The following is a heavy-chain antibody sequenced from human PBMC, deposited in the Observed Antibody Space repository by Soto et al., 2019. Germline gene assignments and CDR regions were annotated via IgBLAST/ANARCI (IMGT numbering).Heavy chain of an antibody. CDR2: ISWNSGSI. J-gene: IGHJ6*03. CDR1: GFTFDDYA. Sequence: GGSLRLSCAASGFTFDDYAMHWVRQAPGKGLEWVSGISWNSGSIGYADSVKGRFTISRDNAKNSLYLQMNSLRAEDTALYYCAKDYAGFIAAYMDVWGKGTTVTVSS. V-gene: IGHV3-9*01. D-gene: IGHD6-13*01. CDR3: AKDYAGFIAAYMDV.